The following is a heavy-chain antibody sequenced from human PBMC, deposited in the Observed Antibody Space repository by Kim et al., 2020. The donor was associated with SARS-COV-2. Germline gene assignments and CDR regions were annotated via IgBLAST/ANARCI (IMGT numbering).Heavy chain of an antibody. J-gene: IGHJ3*02. CDR3: ARAQSVVMSDAFDI. D-gene: IGHD2-15*01. V-gene: IGHV1-69*13. Sequence: SVKVSCKASGGTFSSYAISWVRQAPGQGLEWMGGIIPIFGTANYAQKFQGRVTITADESTSTAYMELSSLRSEDTAVYYCARAQSVVMSDAFDIWGQGTMVTVSS. CDR1: GGTFSSYA. CDR2: IIPIFGTA.